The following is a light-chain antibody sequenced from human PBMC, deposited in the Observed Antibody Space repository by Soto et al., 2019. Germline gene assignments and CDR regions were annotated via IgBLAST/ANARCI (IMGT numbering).Light chain of an antibody. CDR2: EVS. V-gene: IGLV2-14*01. J-gene: IGLJ2*01. Sequence: QSVLTQPAAVSGSPGQSITISCTGTSSDIGRHNFVSWYQHHPGKAPKLLIYEVSYRASGVSNRFTGSKSANTASLTISGLQAEDEADYSCSSYTTSSYVVFGGGTKLTVL. CDR1: SSDIGRHNF. CDR3: SSYTTSSYVV.